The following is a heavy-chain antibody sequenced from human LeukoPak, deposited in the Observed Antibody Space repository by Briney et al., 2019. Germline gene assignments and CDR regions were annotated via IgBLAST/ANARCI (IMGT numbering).Heavy chain of an antibody. Sequence: GGSLRLSCAVSGFTFSSYSMNWVRQAPGKGLEWVSYISSSSSTIYYADSVKGRFTISRDNAKNSLYLQMNSLRAEDTAVYYCARAGRSTVYYYYYMDVWGKGTTVTVSS. CDR1: GFTFSSYS. V-gene: IGHV3-48*01. CDR2: ISSSSSTI. D-gene: IGHD1-26*01. J-gene: IGHJ6*03. CDR3: ARAGRSTVYYYYYMDV.